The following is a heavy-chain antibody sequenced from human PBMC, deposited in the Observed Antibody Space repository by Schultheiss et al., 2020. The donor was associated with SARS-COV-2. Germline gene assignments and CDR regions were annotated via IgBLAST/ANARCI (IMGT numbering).Heavy chain of an antibody. CDR3: ARVRIAARSNFDY. CDR1: GGSFSGYY. Sequence: SETLSLTCAVYGGSFSGYYWRWIRQPPGKGLEWIGEINHSGSTNYNPSLKSRVTISVDTSKNQFSLKLSSVTAADTAVYYCARVRIAARSNFDYWGQGTLVTVAS. D-gene: IGHD6-6*01. CDR2: INHSGST. V-gene: IGHV4-34*01. J-gene: IGHJ4*02.